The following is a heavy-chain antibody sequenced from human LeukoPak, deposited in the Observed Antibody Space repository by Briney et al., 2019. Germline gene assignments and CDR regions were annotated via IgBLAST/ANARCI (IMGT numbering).Heavy chain of an antibody. CDR3: ARHATFYDSSGYSGDY. CDR1: GYSISSGYY. CDR2: IYHSGST. D-gene: IGHD3-22*01. J-gene: IGHJ4*02. Sequence: SETLSLTCAVSGYSISSGYYWGWIRQPPGKGLEWIGSIYHSGSTYYNPSLKSRVSISVDTSKNQFSLKLSSVTAADTAVYYCARHATFYDSSGYSGDYWGQGTLVTVSS. V-gene: IGHV4-38-2*01.